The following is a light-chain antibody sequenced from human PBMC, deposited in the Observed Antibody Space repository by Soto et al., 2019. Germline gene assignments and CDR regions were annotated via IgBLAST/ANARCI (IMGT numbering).Light chain of an antibody. CDR1: QSISSW. CDR3: QQYNSYPWT. V-gene: IGKV1-5*01. Sequence: DIQMTQSPSSLSASVGDRVTITCRASQSISSWLAWXQQKPGKAAKLLIYDASSLESGVPSRFSGSGSGTEFTLTITSLQPDDFATYYCQQYNSYPWTFGQGTKVDI. J-gene: IGKJ1*01. CDR2: DAS.